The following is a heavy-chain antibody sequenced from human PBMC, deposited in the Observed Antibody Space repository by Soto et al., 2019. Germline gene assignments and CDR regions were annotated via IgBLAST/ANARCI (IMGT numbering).Heavy chain of an antibody. J-gene: IGHJ3*02. D-gene: IGHD2-21*01. CDR1: GYTFTSYG. CDR2: ISAYNGNT. Sequence: ASVKVSCKASGYTFTSYGISWVRQAPGQGLEWMGWISAYNGNTNYAQKLQGRVTMTTDTSTSTAYMELRSLRSDDTAVYYCAREVIVVVIRGAFDIWGQGTMATVSS. V-gene: IGHV1-18*01. CDR3: AREVIVVVIRGAFDI.